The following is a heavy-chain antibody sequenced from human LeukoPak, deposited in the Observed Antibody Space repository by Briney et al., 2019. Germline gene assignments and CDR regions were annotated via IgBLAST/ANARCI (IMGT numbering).Heavy chain of an antibody. CDR1: GFTFSSYA. D-gene: IGHD3-9*01. CDR3: AKGSDILTFVV. CDR2: ISGSGGST. Sequence: GGSLRLSCAASGFTFSSYATSWVRQAPGKGLEWVSAISGSGGSTYYADSVKGRFTTSRDNSKNTLYLQMNSLRAEDTAVYYCAKGSDILTFVVWGQGTLVTVSS. J-gene: IGHJ4*02. V-gene: IGHV3-23*01.